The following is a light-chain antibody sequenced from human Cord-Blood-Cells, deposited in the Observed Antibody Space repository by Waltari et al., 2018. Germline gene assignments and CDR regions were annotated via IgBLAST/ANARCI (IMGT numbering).Light chain of an antibody. CDR2: GNS. V-gene: IGLV1-40*01. CDR3: QSYDSSLSGWV. CDR1: TSNTGAGYD. J-gene: IGLJ3*02. Sequence: QSVLTQPPSVSGAPGQRVTISCTGRTSNTGAGYDLHWYQQLPGQAPKLLSYGNSNRPSGVPDRFSGSKSGTSASLAITGLQAEDEADYYCQSYDSSLSGWVFGGGTKLTVL.